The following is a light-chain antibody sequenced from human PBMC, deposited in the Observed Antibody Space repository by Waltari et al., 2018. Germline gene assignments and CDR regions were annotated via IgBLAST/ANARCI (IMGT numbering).Light chain of an antibody. Sequence: EIVLTQAPGTASLSPGERVTLSCRASQTVGSSSVAWYQQKPGQAPRLVLYRASRRATGIPDRFSGSGSGTDFSLTISRLEPEDFAVYYCQQHGTLPATFGQGTKVEIK. CDR1: QTVGSSS. V-gene: IGKV3-20*01. CDR3: QQHGTLPAT. CDR2: RAS. J-gene: IGKJ1*01.